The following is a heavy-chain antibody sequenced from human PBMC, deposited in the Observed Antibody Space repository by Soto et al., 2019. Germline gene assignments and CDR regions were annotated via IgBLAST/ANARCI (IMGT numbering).Heavy chain of an antibody. CDR3: ARDGLLSGPIYYFDY. Sequence: QVQLVESGGGVVQPGRSLRLSCAASGFTFSSYAMHWVRQAPGKGLEWVAVISYDGSNKYYADSVKGRFTISRDNSKNTLYLQMHSLRAEDTAVYYCARDGLLSGPIYYFDYWGQGTLVTVSS. V-gene: IGHV3-30-3*01. D-gene: IGHD3-3*01. J-gene: IGHJ4*02. CDR2: ISYDGSNK. CDR1: GFTFSSYA.